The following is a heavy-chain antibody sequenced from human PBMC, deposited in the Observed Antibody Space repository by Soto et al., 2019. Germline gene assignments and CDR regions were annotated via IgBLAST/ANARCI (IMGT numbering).Heavy chain of an antibody. Sequence: QVQLVESGGGVVQPGRSLRLSCAASGFTFSSYAMHWVRQAPGKGLEWVAVISYDGSNKYYADSVKGRFTISRDNSKNTLYLQMNSLRAEDTAVYYCAREGYGHSSFDIWGQGTMVTVSS. V-gene: IGHV3-30-3*01. D-gene: IGHD2-21*02. CDR1: GFTFSSYA. CDR3: AREGYGHSSFDI. J-gene: IGHJ3*02. CDR2: ISYDGSNK.